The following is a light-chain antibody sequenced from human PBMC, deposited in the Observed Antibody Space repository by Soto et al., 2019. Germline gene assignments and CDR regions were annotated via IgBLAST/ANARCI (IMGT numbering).Light chain of an antibody. J-gene: IGKJ3*01. Sequence: SQLTQAPAFLSASGGDRVTITCRARQAISSFLDWYQQKRGKAPRLLIYTAITLQSGVPSRFSGSGSGTEFTLTISSLQPEDFATYYCQQVNSFPLTFGRGTKVDIK. V-gene: IGKV1-9*01. CDR1: QAISSF. CDR2: TAI. CDR3: QQVNSFPLT.